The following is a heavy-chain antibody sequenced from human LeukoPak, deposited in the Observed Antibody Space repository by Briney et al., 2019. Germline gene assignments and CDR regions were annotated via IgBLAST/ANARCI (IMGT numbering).Heavy chain of an antibody. D-gene: IGHD2-2*01. CDR2: INARGDT. J-gene: IGHJ5*02. Sequence: SETLSLTCAVYGWSFNDYYWNWLRQPPGKGLEWIGEINARGDTNYNPSLKSRVTISVDTSKSQFSLRLTSIIAADTAFYYCARGQVPAARGYNWFDPWGQGTLVTVSS. CDR3: ARGQVPAARGYNWFDP. CDR1: GWSFNDYY. V-gene: IGHV4-34*01.